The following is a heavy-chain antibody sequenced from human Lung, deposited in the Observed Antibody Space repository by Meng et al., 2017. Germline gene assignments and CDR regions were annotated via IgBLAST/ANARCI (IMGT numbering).Heavy chain of an antibody. CDR1: GYTFTSYF. J-gene: IGHJ4*02. CDR2: INCNNGGT. Sequence: QVQLVQSGAEVMKPGASFKFSCRASGYTFTSYFLHWGRQAPGQGLEWLATINCNNGGTNYAQRFQGRVTLTRDTPTSTVYMELSSLGYEDTAVYYCAREQSPGHFDYLGQGILVTVSS. V-gene: IGHV1-46*01. CDR3: AREQSPGHFDY. D-gene: IGHD4-11*01.